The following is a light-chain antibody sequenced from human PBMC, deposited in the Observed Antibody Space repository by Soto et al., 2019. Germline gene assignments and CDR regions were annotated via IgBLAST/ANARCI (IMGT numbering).Light chain of an antibody. CDR1: QSVSSNF. V-gene: IGKV3-20*01. CDR3: HQCATSTLT. CDR2: GAS. Sequence: EIVLTQSPGTLSLSPGERATLSCRASQSVSSNFLAWYQQKPGQAPRLLIYGASSRATGIPDRFSGSGSETDFTLTISRLEPEDFAVYYCHQCATSTLTFGQGTKVEIK. J-gene: IGKJ1*01.